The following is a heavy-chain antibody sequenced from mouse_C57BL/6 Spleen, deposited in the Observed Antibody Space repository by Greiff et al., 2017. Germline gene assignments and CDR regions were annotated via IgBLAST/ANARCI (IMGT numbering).Heavy chain of an antibody. CDR3: TGGTGTAY. CDR2: IRLKSDNYAT. CDR1: GFTFSNYW. Sequence: EVKLVESGGGLVQPGGSMKLSCVASGFTFSNYWMNWVRQSPEKGLEWVAQIRLKSDNYATHYAESGKGRFTISRDDSKSSVYLQMNNLRAEDTGIYYCTGGTGTAYWGQGTLVTVSA. D-gene: IGHD4-1*01. J-gene: IGHJ3*01. V-gene: IGHV6-3*01.